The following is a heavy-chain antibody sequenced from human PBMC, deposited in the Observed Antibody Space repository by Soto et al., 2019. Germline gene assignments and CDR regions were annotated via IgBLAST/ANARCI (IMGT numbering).Heavy chain of an antibody. CDR1: GFTFSSYW. CDR3: AREAFGIAARSYYYYYYYMDV. D-gene: IGHD6-6*01. Sequence: TGGSLRLSCAASGFTFSSYWMHWVRQAPGKGLVWVSRINSDGSSTSYADSVKGRFTISRDNAKNTLYLQMNSLRAEDTAVYYCAREAFGIAARSYYYYYYYMDVWGKGTTVTVSS. V-gene: IGHV3-74*01. J-gene: IGHJ6*03. CDR2: INSDGSST.